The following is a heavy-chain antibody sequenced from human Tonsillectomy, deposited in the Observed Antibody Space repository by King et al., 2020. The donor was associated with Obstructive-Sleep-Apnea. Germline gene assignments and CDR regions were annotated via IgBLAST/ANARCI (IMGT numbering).Heavy chain of an antibody. CDR2: ISSSSSTI. CDR3: ATPDYVAHSYVRDWFFDL. Sequence: VQLVESGGGLVKPGGSLRLSCAASGFAFSDSFMTWIRQAPGKGLEWISYISSSSSTIYYADSVKGRFTISRDNAKNSAFLQMNSLRAEDTAVYYCATPDYVAHSYVRDWFFDLWGRGTPVTVSS. J-gene: IGHJ2*01. D-gene: IGHD4-23*01. CDR1: GFAFSDSF. V-gene: IGHV3-11*01.